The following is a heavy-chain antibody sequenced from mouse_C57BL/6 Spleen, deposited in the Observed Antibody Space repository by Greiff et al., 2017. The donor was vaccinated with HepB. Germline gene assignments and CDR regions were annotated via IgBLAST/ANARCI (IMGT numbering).Heavy chain of an antibody. CDR3: ARDSAYSAMDY. V-gene: IGHV5-4*01. CDR1: GFTFSSYA. Sequence: VQVVESGGGLVKPGGSLKLSCAASGFTFSSYAMSWVRQTPEKRLEWVATISDGGSYTYYPDNVKGRFTISRDHAKNNLYLQMSHLKSEDTAMYYCARDSAYSAMDYWGQGTSVTVSS. CDR2: ISDGGSYT. D-gene: IGHD2-10*01. J-gene: IGHJ4*01.